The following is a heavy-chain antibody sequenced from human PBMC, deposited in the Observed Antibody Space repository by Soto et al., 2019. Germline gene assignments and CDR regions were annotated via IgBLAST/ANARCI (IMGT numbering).Heavy chain of an antibody. J-gene: IGHJ5*02. CDR1: GYTFTSYD. Sequence: ASVNVSCKASGYTFTSYDINWVRQATGQGLEWMGWMNPNSGNTGYAQKFQGRVTMTRNTSISTAYMELSSLRSEDTAVYYCARGLAVLRYFDWLHWFDPWGQGTLVTVSS. CDR3: ARGLAVLRYFDWLHWFDP. CDR2: MNPNSGNT. D-gene: IGHD3-9*01. V-gene: IGHV1-8*01.